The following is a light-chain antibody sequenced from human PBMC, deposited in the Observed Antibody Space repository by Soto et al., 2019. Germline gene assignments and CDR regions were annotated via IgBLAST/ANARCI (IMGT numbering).Light chain of an antibody. Sequence: QSVLTQPPSASGSPGQSVTISCTGTSSDVGAYNYVSWYQQYPGKAPKLMIYEVSKWPSGVPDRFSGSKSGKTASLTVSGLQPEDEADYYCTSYAGSDIWVFGGGTKLTVL. CDR3: TSYAGSDIWV. V-gene: IGLV2-8*01. CDR2: EVS. J-gene: IGLJ3*02. CDR1: SSDVGAYNY.